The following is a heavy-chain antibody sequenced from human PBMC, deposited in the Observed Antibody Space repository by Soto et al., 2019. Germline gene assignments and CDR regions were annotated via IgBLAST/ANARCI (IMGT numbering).Heavy chain of an antibody. CDR1: GFTFSDYA. CDR3: AKHSYRGGYYYNGMDV. J-gene: IGHJ6*02. Sequence: HPGGSLRLSCAASGFTFSDYAMNWVRQAPGEGLEWVSFISGSSGNSTYYADSVKGRFTVSRDNSKNTLYLQMNSLRAEDTAVYYCAKHSYRGGYYYNGMDVWGQGTTVTVSS. D-gene: IGHD5-18*01. CDR2: ISGSSGNST. V-gene: IGHV3-23*01.